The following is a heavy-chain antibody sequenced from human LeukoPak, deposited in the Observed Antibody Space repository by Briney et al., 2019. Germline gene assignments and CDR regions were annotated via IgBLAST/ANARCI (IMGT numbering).Heavy chain of an antibody. CDR1: GGSISSSSYY. Sequence: SETLSLTCTVSGGSISSSSYYWGWIRQPPGKGLEWIGSIYYSGSTYYNPSLKSRVTISVDTSKNQFSLKLSSVTAADTAVYYCARRRRGYSYGSPFAFDIWGQGTMVTVSS. D-gene: IGHD5-18*01. CDR2: IYYSGST. J-gene: IGHJ3*02. CDR3: ARRRRGYSYGSPFAFDI. V-gene: IGHV4-39*01.